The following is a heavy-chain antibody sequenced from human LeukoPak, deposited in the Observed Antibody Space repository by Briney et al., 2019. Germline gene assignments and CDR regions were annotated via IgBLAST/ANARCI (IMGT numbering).Heavy chain of an antibody. CDR2: IKQDGSEK. J-gene: IGHJ4*02. Sequence: PGGSLRLSCEASGFTFSNYWMSWVRQAPGKGLEWVANIKQDGSEKIYVDSVKGRFTISRDNAKNSLFLQMNSLRVEDTAVYYCARDLPVVGAPGFDYWGQGTLVTVSS. CDR1: GFTFSNYW. CDR3: ARDLPVVGAPGFDY. D-gene: IGHD1-26*01. V-gene: IGHV3-7*01.